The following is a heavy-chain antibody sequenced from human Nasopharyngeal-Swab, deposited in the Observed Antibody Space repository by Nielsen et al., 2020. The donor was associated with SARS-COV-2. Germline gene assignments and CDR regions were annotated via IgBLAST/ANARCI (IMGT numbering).Heavy chain of an antibody. CDR2: IKQDGSEK. CDR3: AKVRDSNYYYGMDV. J-gene: IGHJ6*02. V-gene: IGHV3-7*03. CDR1: GFTFSSYW. Sequence: GGSLRLSCAASGFTFSSYWMSWVRQAPGKGLEWVANIKQDGSEKYYVDSVKGRFTISRDNAKNSLYLQMNSLRAEDTAVYYCAKVRDSNYYYGMDVWGQGTTVTVSS.